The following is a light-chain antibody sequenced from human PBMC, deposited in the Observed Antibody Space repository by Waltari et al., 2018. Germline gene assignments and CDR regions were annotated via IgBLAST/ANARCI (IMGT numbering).Light chain of an antibody. CDR1: SSTIRAASG. J-gene: IGLJ2*01. CDR2: GNS. V-gene: IGLV1-40*01. CDR3: QSYDSSLTASL. Sequence: QSGLTQPPSVSGAPGQRVTLPCPGRSSTIRAASGVRWYQVLPGTAPKLLNYGNSNRPSGVPDRFSGSKSGTSASLAITGLQAEDEADYYCQSYDSSLTASLFGGGTKLTVL.